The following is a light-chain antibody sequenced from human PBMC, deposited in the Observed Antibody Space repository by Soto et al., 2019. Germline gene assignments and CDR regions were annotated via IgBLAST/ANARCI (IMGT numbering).Light chain of an antibody. CDR1: SSDVGGYNY. Sequence: QSALTQPPSASGSPGQSVTISCTGTSSDVGGYNYVSWYQQHPGKAPKLMIYEVSKRPSGVPDRFSGSKSGTSAFLAITGLQADDEADYYCQSYDSSLSGHVVFGGGTKVTVL. CDR2: EVS. J-gene: IGLJ2*01. CDR3: QSYDSSLSGHVV. V-gene: IGLV2-8*01.